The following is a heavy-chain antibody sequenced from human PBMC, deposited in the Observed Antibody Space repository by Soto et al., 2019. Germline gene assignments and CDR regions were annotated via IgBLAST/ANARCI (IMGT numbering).Heavy chain of an antibody. Sequence: GGSLRLSCAASGFTFSSYGMHWVRQAPGKGLEWVAVISYDGSNKYYADSVKGRFTISRDNSKNTLYLQMNSLRAEDTAVYYCAKAYSSSPAGFDPWGQGTLVTVSS. CDR1: GFTFSSYG. CDR2: ISYDGSNK. V-gene: IGHV3-30*18. CDR3: AKAYSSSPAGFDP. J-gene: IGHJ5*02. D-gene: IGHD6-6*01.